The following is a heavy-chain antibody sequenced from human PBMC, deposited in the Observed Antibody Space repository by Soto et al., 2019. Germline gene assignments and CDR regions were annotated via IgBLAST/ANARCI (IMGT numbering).Heavy chain of an antibody. V-gene: IGHV4-59*01. CDR3: ARERPIVVGLGWFDP. Sequence: QVQLQESGPELVKPSETLSLTCTVSGGSISSYYWSWIRQPPGKGLEWIGYIYYSGSTNYNPSLKSRVTISVDTSKNQFSLKLSSVTAADTAVYYCARERPIVVGLGWFDPWGQGTLVTVSS. D-gene: IGHD2-2*01. CDR2: IYYSGST. CDR1: GGSISSYY. J-gene: IGHJ5*02.